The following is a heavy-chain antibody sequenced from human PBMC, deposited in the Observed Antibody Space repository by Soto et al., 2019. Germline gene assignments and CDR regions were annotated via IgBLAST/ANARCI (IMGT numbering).Heavy chain of an antibody. D-gene: IGHD3-3*01. CDR2: ISGIGCST. CDR1: GFTFSSYA. J-gene: IGHJ4*02. CDR3: AKGPQGVLRFLEWLSYFDY. V-gene: IGHV3-23*01. Sequence: GGSLRLSCAASGFTFSSYAMNWVRQAPGKGLEWVSAISGIGCSTYYADSVKGRFTISRDNSKNTLYLQMNSLRAEDTAIYYCAKGPQGVLRFLEWLSYFDYWGQGTLVTVSS.